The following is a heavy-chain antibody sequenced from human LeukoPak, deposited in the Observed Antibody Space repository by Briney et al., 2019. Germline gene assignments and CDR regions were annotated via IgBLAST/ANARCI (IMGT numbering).Heavy chain of an antibody. CDR3: ARDDGYYGSGSLDP. J-gene: IGHJ5*02. D-gene: IGHD3-10*01. CDR1: GGSISSYY. CDR2: IYTSGST. V-gene: IGHV4-4*07. Sequence: SETLSLTCTVSGGSISSYYWSWIRQPAGKGLEWIGRIYTSGSTNYNPSLKSRVTMSVDTSKNQFSLKLSSVTAADTAVYYCARDDGYYGSGSLDPWGQGTLVTVSS.